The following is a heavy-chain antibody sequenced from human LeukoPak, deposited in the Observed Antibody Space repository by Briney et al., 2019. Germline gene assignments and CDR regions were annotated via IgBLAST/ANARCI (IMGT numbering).Heavy chain of an antibody. CDR2: IYYSGST. Sequence: PSETLSLTCTVSGGSISSYCWSWIRQPPGKGLEWIGYIYYSGSTNYNPSLKSRVTISVDTSKNQFSLKLSSVTAADTAVYYCARRRGAGPFDYWGQGTLVTVSS. D-gene: IGHD3-16*01. CDR1: GGSISSYC. V-gene: IGHV4-59*01. CDR3: ARRRGAGPFDY. J-gene: IGHJ4*02.